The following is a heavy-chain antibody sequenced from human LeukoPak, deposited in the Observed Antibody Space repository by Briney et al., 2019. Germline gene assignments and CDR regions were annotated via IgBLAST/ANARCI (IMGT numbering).Heavy chain of an antibody. CDR3: ARETSHFDY. CDR2: TYYRSKWYN. Sequence: SQTLSLTCVISGDSVSSNGAAWNRIRQSPSRGLEWLRRTYYRSKWYNDYAVSVKSRITINPDTSKNQFFLQLNSVTPEDTAVYYCARETSHFDYWGQGTLVTVSS. V-gene: IGHV6-1*01. CDR1: GDSVSSNGAA. J-gene: IGHJ4*02.